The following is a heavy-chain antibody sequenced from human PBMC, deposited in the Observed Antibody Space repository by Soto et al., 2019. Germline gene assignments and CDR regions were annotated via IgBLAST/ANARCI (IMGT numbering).Heavy chain of an antibody. CDR3: VAYSHKGY. V-gene: IGHV3-66*01. J-gene: IGHJ4*02. D-gene: IGHD3-16*01. CDR1: GFTVSNNY. Sequence: EEQLVESGGDLVQPGGSLRLSCAASGFTVSNNYMSWVLQAPGQGLEWVSLIYSGGSTYYADSVQGRFAISRNSSKNTLFLQMNSLRAEDTAMYYCVAYSHKGYLGQGTLVTVSS. CDR2: IYSGGST.